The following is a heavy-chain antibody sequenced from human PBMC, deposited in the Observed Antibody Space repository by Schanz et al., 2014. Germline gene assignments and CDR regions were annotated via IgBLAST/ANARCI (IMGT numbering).Heavy chain of an antibody. CDR2: ISTSGTYM. Sequence: EVQLMESGGGLVKPGGSLRLSCVASGFAFSSFAMTWVRQAPGRGLEWVSSISTSGTYMYIADSLKGRLTISRDDAKKSMYLQMNNLRAEDTAVYYCVRVSFADPRLYRGMDRDIDCWGQGTLVTVSS. J-gene: IGHJ4*02. CDR3: VRVSFADPRLYRGMDRDIDC. D-gene: IGHD5-18*01. V-gene: IGHV3-21*01. CDR1: GFAFSSFA.